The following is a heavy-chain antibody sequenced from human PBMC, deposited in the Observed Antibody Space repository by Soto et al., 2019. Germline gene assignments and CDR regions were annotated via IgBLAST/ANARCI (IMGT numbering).Heavy chain of an antibody. D-gene: IGHD6-13*01. Sequence: QVQLQESGPGLVKPSQTLSLTCSVSGGSISSGAYYWTWIRQHPGKGLEWIGYIYYSGSTYYNPSLKSRGTIPVDTSKNQFSLKLRSVTAAETAVYYCARDGRLVNYYYYGMDVWGQGTTVTVSS. V-gene: IGHV4-31*03. CDR2: IYYSGST. CDR1: GGSISSGAYY. J-gene: IGHJ6*02. CDR3: ARDGRLVNYYYYGMDV.